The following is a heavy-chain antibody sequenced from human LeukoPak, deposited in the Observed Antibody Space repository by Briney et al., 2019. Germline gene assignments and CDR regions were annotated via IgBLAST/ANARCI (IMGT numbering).Heavy chain of an antibody. D-gene: IGHD3-10*01. Sequence: GGTLRLSCAASGFTFSSYGMSWVRQAPGKGLEWVAAICGSGGSTYYADSVKGRFTISRDNSKNTLYLQMNSLGAEGTVVYYCAKRTYAGDYFDYWGQGTLVSVSS. V-gene: IGHV3-23*01. CDR2: ICGSGGST. CDR3: AKRTYAGDYFDY. CDR1: GFTFSSYG. J-gene: IGHJ4*02.